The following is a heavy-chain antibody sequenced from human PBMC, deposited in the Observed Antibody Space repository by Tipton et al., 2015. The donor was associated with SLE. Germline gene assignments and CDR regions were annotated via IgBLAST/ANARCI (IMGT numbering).Heavy chain of an antibody. CDR3: ARDRGGYYFLY. Sequence: TLSLTCTVSGGSVSSGGYYWSWIRQHPGKGLECIGYISYSGSTNCNPSLKSRITIAVDTSKNQFSLKLSSVTAADTAVYYCARDRGGYYFLYCGQGTLVPVSS. CDR1: GGSVSSGGYY. V-gene: IGHV4-61*08. D-gene: IGHD3-10*01. J-gene: IGHJ4*02. CDR2: ISYSGST.